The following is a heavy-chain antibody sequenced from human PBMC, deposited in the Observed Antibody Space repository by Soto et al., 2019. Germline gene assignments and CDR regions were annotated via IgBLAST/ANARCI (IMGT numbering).Heavy chain of an antibody. V-gene: IGHV3-15*07. CDR2: IKSKTEGGTT. D-gene: IGHD5-18*01. CDR3: ARRRCLRGYSYGYRYYYYYRMCV. J-gene: IGHJ6*02. Sequence: GGSLRLSCAASGFTFSNAWMNWFRQAPGKGQEGVGRIKSKTEGGTTDYAARGKGRFTISRDDSKNTLYLQMNSLRAEDPAVHHTARRRCLRGYSYGYRYYYYYRMCVWGQGATGNGAS. CDR1: GFTFSNAW.